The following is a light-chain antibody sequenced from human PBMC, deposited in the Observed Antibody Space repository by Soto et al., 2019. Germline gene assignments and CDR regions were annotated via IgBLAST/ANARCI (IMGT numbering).Light chain of an antibody. CDR3: QQYGSSGT. CDR1: QNVSSY. CDR2: DAS. Sequence: EIVLTQSPATLSFSPGERSTLSFRASQNVSSYLAWYQQKPGQAPRLLIYDASNRAIGIPARFSGSGSGTDFTLTISRLEPEDFAVYYCQQYGSSGTFGQGTKVDIK. V-gene: IGKV3-11*01. J-gene: IGKJ1*01.